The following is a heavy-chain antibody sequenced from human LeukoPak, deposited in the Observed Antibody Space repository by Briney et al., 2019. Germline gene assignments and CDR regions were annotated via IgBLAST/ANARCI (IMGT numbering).Heavy chain of an antibody. CDR3: ARVGSGSYYAA. Sequence: GSLRLSCAASGFTITTNYMNWVRQAPGKGLEWVSVIYGDDETNYADSVKGRFTISRDNSKNTLYLQMNSLRAEDTAVYYCARVGSGSYYAAWGQGTLVTVSS. CDR1: GFTITTNY. CDR2: IYGDDET. V-gene: IGHV3-53*01. D-gene: IGHD1-26*01. J-gene: IGHJ5*02.